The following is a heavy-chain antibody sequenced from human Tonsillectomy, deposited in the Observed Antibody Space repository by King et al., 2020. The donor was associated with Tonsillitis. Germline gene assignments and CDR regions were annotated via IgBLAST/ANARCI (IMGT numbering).Heavy chain of an antibody. CDR2: ISCEGSNE. CDR1: GFTFSSFG. J-gene: IGHJ4*02. CDR3: AKDLHYYDGSAYYYGRVDY. Sequence: VQLVESGGGVVQPGRSLRLSCAASGFTFSSFGMHWVRQAPGKGLEWVAVISCEGSNENMADSVKGRLTISRDNSKNTLNLQMNSLRAEDTAVYYCAKDLHYYDGSAYYYGRVDYWGQGTLVTVSS. D-gene: IGHD3-22*01. V-gene: IGHV3-30*18.